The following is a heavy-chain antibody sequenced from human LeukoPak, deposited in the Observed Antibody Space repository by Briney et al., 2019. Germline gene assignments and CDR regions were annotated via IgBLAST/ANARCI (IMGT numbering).Heavy chain of an antibody. CDR3: ARKYSSSFVGY. Sequence: SETLSHTCTVSGYSISSGYYWGWIRQPPGKGLEWIGSIYHSGSTYYNPSLKSRVTISVDTSKNQFSLKLSSVTAADTAVYYCARKYSSSFVGYWGQGTLVTVSS. CDR2: IYHSGST. J-gene: IGHJ4*02. D-gene: IGHD6-6*01. CDR1: GYSISSGYY. V-gene: IGHV4-38-2*02.